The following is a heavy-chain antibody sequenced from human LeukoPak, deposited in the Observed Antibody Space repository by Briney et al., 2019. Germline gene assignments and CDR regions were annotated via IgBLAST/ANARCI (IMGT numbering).Heavy chain of an antibody. V-gene: IGHV4-59*01. CDR2: IYYSGST. Sequence: SSETLSLTCTVSGGSISSYYWSWIRQPPGKGLEWIGYIYYSGSTNYNPSLKSRVTISVDTSKNQFSLKLSSVTAADTAVYYCASGYPDYYGSGSSSPFDYWGQGTLVTVSS. D-gene: IGHD3-10*01. CDR1: GGSISSYY. J-gene: IGHJ4*02. CDR3: ASGYPDYYGSGSSSPFDY.